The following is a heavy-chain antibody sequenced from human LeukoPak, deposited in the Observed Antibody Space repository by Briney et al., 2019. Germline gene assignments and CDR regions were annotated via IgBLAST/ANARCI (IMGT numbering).Heavy chain of an antibody. D-gene: IGHD3-22*01. CDR2: IYTSGST. CDR1: GGSISSGSYY. J-gene: IGHJ3*02. Sequence: PSQTLSLTCTVSGGSISSGSYYWSWIRQPAGEGLEWIGRIYTSGSTNYNPSLKSRVTISVDTSKNQFSLKLSSVTAADTAVYYCARGRVTMIVLDAFDIWGQGTMVTVSS. CDR3: ARGRVTMIVLDAFDI. V-gene: IGHV4-61*02.